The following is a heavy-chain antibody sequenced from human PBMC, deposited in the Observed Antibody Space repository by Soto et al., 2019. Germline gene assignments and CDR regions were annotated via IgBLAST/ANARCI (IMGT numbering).Heavy chain of an antibody. CDR3: ARGNCSSPNCYSFSGYYGMDV. CDR2: IYTSGST. D-gene: IGHD2-2*01. Sequence: PSETLSLTCAVYGGSFNIYYWSWIRQPAGKGLEWIGRIYTSGSTNYNPSLKSRVTMSLDTSKNQFSLKLTSVTAADTALYYCARGNCSSPNCYSFSGYYGMDVWGQGTTVTVSS. CDR1: GGSFNIYY. J-gene: IGHJ6*02. V-gene: IGHV4-59*10.